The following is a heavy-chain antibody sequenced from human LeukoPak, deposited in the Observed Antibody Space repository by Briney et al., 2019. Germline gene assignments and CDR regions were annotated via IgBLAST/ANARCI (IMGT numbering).Heavy chain of an antibody. CDR1: GFTFSTYG. CDR3: ARSMAAADY. J-gene: IGHJ4*02. CDR2: MWYDGSKK. D-gene: IGHD6-13*01. Sequence: GGSLRLSCGASGFTFSTYGMQWVRQAPGKGLEWVAVMWYDGSKKYYADSVKGRFTVSRDNSKNTLYLEMNSLRAKDTAVYYCARSMAAADYWGQGTLVAVSS. V-gene: IGHV3-33*01.